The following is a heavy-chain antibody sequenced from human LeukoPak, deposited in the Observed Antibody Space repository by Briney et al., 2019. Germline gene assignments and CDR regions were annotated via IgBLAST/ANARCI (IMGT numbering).Heavy chain of an antibody. D-gene: IGHD3-22*01. CDR1: GFTVSSNY. Sequence: PGGSLRLACAVSGFTVSSNYMSWVRQAPGKGLEWVSLIYSGGNTYYADSVKGRFTISRDNSKNTLYLQMNSLRAEDTAVYYCTRGYSYLGVDYWGQGTLVTVSS. CDR2: IYSGGNT. J-gene: IGHJ4*02. CDR3: TRGYSYLGVDY. V-gene: IGHV3-53*01.